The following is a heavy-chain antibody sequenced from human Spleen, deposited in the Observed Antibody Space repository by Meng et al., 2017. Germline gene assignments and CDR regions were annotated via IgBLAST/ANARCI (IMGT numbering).Heavy chain of an antibody. V-gene: IGHV3-30*01. J-gene: IGHJ6*02. CDR3: ATDPKGSSGWYVYYYYYYGMDV. CDR1: GFTFSSYA. Sequence: GGSLRLSCAASGFTFSSYAMHWVRQAPGKGLEWVAVISYDGSNKYYADSVKGRFTISRDNSKNTLYLQMNSLRAEDTAVYYCATDPKGSSGWYVYYYYYYGMDVWGQGTTVTVSS. CDR2: ISYDGSNK. D-gene: IGHD6-19*01.